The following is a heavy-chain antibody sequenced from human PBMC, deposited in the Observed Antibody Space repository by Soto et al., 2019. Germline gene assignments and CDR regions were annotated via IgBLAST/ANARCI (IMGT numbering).Heavy chain of an antibody. D-gene: IGHD6-13*01. J-gene: IGHJ4*02. CDR1: GFTFSSYS. Sequence: EVQLVESGGGLVQPGGSLRLSCAASGFTFSSYSMNWIRQAPGKGLEWVSFITSSISTIYYADSVKGRFTISRDNAKNSLYLQMTSLRADDTAVYYCARARGSSSWSDYWGQGTLVTVSS. CDR3: ARARGSSSWSDY. CDR2: ITSSISTI. V-gene: IGHV3-48*01.